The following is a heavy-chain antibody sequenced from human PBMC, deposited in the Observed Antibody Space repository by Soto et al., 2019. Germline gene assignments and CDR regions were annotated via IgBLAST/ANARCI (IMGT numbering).Heavy chain of an antibody. CDR1: GGSISSGGYY. J-gene: IGHJ6*02. Sequence: QVQLQESGPGLVKPSQTLSLTCTVSGGSISSGGYYWSWIRQHPGKGLEGIGYIYYSGSTYYNPSLKSRVTISVDTSKNQFSLKLSSVTAADTAVYYCAREGKMSGYDWDYYYYGMDVWGQGTTVTVSS. V-gene: IGHV4-31*03. D-gene: IGHD5-12*01. CDR3: AREGKMSGYDWDYYYYGMDV. CDR2: IYYSGST.